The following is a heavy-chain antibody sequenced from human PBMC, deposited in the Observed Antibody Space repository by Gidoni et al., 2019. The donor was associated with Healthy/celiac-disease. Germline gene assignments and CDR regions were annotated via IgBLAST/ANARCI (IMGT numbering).Heavy chain of an antibody. Sequence: EVQLVESGGGLVKPGGSLRLSCAASGFTFSSYSMNWVRQAPGKGLEWVSSISSSSSYIYYADSVKGRFTISRDNAKNSLYLQMNSLRAEDTAVYYCARGLDCSGGSCYGLYYYGMDVWGQGTTVTVSS. CDR1: GFTFSSYS. J-gene: IGHJ6*02. CDR2: ISSSSSYI. V-gene: IGHV3-21*01. D-gene: IGHD2-15*01. CDR3: ARGLDCSGGSCYGLYYYGMDV.